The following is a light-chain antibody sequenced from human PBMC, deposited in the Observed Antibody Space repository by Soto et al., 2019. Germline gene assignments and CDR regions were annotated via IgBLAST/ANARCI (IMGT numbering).Light chain of an antibody. V-gene: IGKV1-39*01. J-gene: IGKJ4*01. Sequence: DIQMTQSPSSLSASVGDRVTITCRASQSTSSYLNWYQQKPGKAPKLLIYAASSLQSGVPSRFSGSGSGTDFTLTISSLQPEDFATYYSLRSQSTRLTFGGGTKVEIK. CDR3: LRSQSTRLT. CDR1: QSTSSY. CDR2: AAS.